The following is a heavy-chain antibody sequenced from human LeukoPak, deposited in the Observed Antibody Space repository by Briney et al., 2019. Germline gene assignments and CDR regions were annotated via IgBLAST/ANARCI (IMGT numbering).Heavy chain of an antibody. D-gene: IGHD6-19*01. V-gene: IGHV4-34*01. CDR3: ARARSVAGTDY. CDR2: INHSGST. CDR1: GGSFSGYY. Sequence: TSETLSLTCAVYGGSFSGYYWSWIRQPPGKGLEWIGEINHSGSTNYNPSLKSRVTISVDTSKNQFSLKLSSVIAADTAVYYCARARSVAGTDYWGQGTLVTDSS. J-gene: IGHJ4*02.